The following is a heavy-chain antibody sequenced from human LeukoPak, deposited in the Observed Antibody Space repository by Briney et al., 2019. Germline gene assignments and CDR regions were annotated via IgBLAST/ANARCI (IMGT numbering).Heavy chain of an antibody. CDR2: IYYSGST. V-gene: IGHV4-39*01. J-gene: IGHJ4*02. CDR1: GGSISSSSYY. D-gene: IGHD5-18*01. CDR3: AREIQLWFKPTFDY. Sequence: SETLSPTCTVSGGSISSSSYYWGWIRQPPGKGLEWIGSIYYSGSTYYNPSLKSRVTISVDTSKNQFSLKLSSVTAADTAVYYCAREIQLWFKPTFDYWGQGTLVTVSS.